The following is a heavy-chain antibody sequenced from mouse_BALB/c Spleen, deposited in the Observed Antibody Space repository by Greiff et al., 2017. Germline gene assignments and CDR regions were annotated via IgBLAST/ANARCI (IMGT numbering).Heavy chain of an antibody. Sequence: VQLQQSGAELVRSGASVKLSCTASGFNIQDYYMHWVQQRPEQGLEWIGWIDPENGDTEYAPKFQGKATMTADTSSNTAYLQRSSLTSEDTAVYDCNARPNEGYYPFADWGEGTLVTVSA. CDR3: NARPNEGYYPFAD. CDR2: IDPENGDT. D-gene: IGHD2-3*01. CDR1: GFNIQDYY. V-gene: IGHV14-4*02. J-gene: IGHJ3*01.